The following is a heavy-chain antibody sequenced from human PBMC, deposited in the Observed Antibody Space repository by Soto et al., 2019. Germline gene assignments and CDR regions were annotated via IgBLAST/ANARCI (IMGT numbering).Heavy chain of an antibody. D-gene: IGHD6-25*01. J-gene: IGHJ6*02. CDR1: GDSVSSNSAA. CDR2: TYYRSKWYN. V-gene: IGHV6-1*01. CDR3: ARLSGYEQNYYYYGMDV. Sequence: SETLSLTCAISGDSVSSNSAAWNWIRQSPSRGLEWLGRTYYRSKWYNDYAVSVKSRITINPDTSKNQFSLQLNSVTPEDTAVYYCARLSGYEQNYYYYGMDVWGQGTTVTVSS.